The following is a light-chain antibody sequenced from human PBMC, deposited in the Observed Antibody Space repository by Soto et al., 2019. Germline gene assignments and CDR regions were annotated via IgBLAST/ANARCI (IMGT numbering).Light chain of an antibody. V-gene: IGLV1-47*01. Sequence: QTVVTQPPSASGTPGQRVTISCSGSSSNIGNNYVYWYQQIPGTAPKLLIYRNNQRPSGVPDRFSGSKSGTSASLAISGLRSEDEADYYCATWDDSLSGYVFGTGTKVTVL. CDR1: SSNIGNNY. CDR3: ATWDDSLSGYV. J-gene: IGLJ1*01. CDR2: RNN.